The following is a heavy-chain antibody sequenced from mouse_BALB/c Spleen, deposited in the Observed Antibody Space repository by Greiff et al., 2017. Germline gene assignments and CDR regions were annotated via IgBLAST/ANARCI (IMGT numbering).Heavy chain of an antibody. J-gene: IGHJ3*01. Sequence: VQLKESGPELVKPGASVKISCKASGYSFTGYYMHWVKQSHVKSLEWIGRINPYNGATSYNQNFKDKASLTVDKSSSTAYMELHSLTSEDSAVYYCAKNYRYDGPAWFAYWGQGTLVTVSA. CDR1: GYSFTGYY. CDR2: INPYNGAT. CDR3: AKNYRYDGPAWFAY. V-gene: IGHV1-31*01. D-gene: IGHD2-14*01.